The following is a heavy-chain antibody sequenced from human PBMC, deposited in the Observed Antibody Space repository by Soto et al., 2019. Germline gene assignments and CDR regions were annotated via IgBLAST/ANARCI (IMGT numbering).Heavy chain of an antibody. J-gene: IGHJ5*02. D-gene: IGHD3-3*01. V-gene: IGHV4-4*02. CDR3: VCMDDDFWGGYTS. CDR2: SFRTGNT. CDR1: GDSIISSRW. Sequence: SETLSLTCDVSGDSIISSRWWTWVRQPPGKGLEWIGDSFRTGNTNYNPSLKSRVTISVDTSKNQFSLKLSSVTAADTAVYYCVCMDDDFWGGYTSWGQGTLVTVSS.